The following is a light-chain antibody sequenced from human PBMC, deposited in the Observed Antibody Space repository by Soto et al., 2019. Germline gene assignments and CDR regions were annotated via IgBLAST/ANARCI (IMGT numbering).Light chain of an antibody. CDR2: GAS. V-gene: IGKV3-15*01. CDR3: QQYNNWPPSII. CDR1: ESVSSN. J-gene: IGKJ3*01. Sequence: VMTQSPATLSVSPGERVTLSCRASESVSSNLAWYQQRPGQAPRLLIYGASTRATETPLRFRGSGSGTEFTLTISSLQSEDLAVYYCQQYNNWPPSIIFGPGTKVDIK.